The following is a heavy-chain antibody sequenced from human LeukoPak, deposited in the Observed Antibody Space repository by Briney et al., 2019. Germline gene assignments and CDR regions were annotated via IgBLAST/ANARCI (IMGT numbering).Heavy chain of an antibody. CDR2: IYYSGDT. V-gene: IGHV4-31*03. CDR3: ARDGTDSSGYYFGY. D-gene: IGHD3-22*01. CDR1: GGSLGGDTYY. Sequence: SQTLSLTCTVSGGSLGGDTYYWRWIRQHPGKGLEWIGYIYYSGDTHYNPSLESRVTISVGTSKNQFSLELTSVTAADTAVYFCARDGTDSSGYYFGYWGRGTLVTVSS. J-gene: IGHJ4*02.